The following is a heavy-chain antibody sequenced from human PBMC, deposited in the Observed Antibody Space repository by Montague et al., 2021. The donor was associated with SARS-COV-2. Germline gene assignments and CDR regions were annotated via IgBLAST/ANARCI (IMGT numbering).Heavy chain of an antibody. D-gene: IGHD3-3*01. J-gene: IGHJ4*02. CDR3: AKVIGRGYSAPYFDS. CDR2: ISGSASAI. CDR1: GFSFSTYV. Sequence: SLRLSCAASGFSFSTYVMSWVRQAPGKGPEWVSAISGSASAIFYADSVKGRFTISRDDSKMMLYLQMDSLRADDTAVYYCAKVIGRGYSAPYFDSWGQGTLVTVSS. V-gene: IGHV3-23*01.